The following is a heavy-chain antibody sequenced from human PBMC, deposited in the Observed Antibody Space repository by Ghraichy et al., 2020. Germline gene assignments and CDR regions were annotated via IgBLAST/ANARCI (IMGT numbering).Heavy chain of an antibody. CDR2: IYYSGST. Sequence: SETLSLTCTVSGGSVSSGSYYWSWIRQPPGKGLEWIGYIYYSGSTNYNPSLKSRVTISVDTSKNQFSLKLSSVTAADTAVYYCARDLKPVPAGDWYFDLWGRGTLVTVSS. CDR1: GGSVSSGSYY. V-gene: IGHV4-61*01. CDR3: ARDLKPVPAGDWYFDL. D-gene: IGHD7-27*01. J-gene: IGHJ2*01.